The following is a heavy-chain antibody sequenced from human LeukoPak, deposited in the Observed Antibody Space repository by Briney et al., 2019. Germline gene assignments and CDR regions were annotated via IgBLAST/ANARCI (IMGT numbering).Heavy chain of an antibody. V-gene: IGHV3-23*01. Sequence: PGGSLRLSCAASGFTFSSYAMSWVRQAPGKGLEWVSAISGSGGSTYYADSVKGRFTISRDNSKNTLYLQTNSLRAEDTAVYYCASTMITFGGVIARFDYWGQGTLVTVSS. J-gene: IGHJ4*02. CDR3: ASTMITFGGVIARFDY. CDR2: ISGSGGST. D-gene: IGHD3-16*02. CDR1: GFTFSSYA.